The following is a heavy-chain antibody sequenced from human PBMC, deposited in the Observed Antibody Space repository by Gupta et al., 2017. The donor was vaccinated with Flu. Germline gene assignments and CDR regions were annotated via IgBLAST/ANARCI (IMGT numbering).Heavy chain of an antibody. J-gene: IGHJ6*02. CDR1: ELTFSTHW. D-gene: IGHD1-14*01. CDR3: ARDSERGSPGGGMDV. Sequence: EVQLVQSGGGLVQPGGSLRLSCAASELTFSTHWMSWVRQAPGKGLEWVANIKQDGGDKYYVDSVKGRFTISRDNAKNLLHLQMNSLRADDTAVYYCARDSERGSPGGGMDVWGQGTTVTVSS. CDR2: IKQDGGDK. V-gene: IGHV3-7*01.